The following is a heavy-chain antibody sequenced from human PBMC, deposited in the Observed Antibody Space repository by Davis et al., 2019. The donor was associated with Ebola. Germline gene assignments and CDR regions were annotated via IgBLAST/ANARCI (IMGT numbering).Heavy chain of an antibody. D-gene: IGHD1-26*01. CDR3: AKDMGRGVGATDFDY. Sequence: GGSLRLSCAASGFTFDDYAMHWVRQAPGKGLEWVSGISWNSGSIGYADSVKGRFTISRDNAKNSLYLQMNSLRAEDTALYYCAKDMGRGVGATDFDYWGQGTLVTVSS. CDR1: GFTFDDYA. CDR2: ISWNSGSI. V-gene: IGHV3-9*01. J-gene: IGHJ4*02.